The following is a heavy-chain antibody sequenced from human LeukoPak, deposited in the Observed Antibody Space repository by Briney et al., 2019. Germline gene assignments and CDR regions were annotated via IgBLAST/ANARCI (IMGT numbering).Heavy chain of an antibody. D-gene: IGHD6-13*01. V-gene: IGHV4-38-2*02. CDR2: IYHSGST. CDR1: GYSISSGYY. J-gene: IGHJ3*02. Sequence: PSETLSLTCTVSGYSISSGYYWGWIRQPPGKGLEWIGSIYHSGSTYYNPSLKSRVTISVDTSKNQFSLKLSSVTAADTAVYYCAREYSSSWYDAFDIWGQGTMVTVSS. CDR3: AREYSSSWYDAFDI.